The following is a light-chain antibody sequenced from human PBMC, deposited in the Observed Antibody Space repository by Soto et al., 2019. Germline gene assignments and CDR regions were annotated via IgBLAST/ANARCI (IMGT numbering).Light chain of an antibody. CDR3: RSYTSSSTLVV. V-gene: IGLV2-14*01. Sequence: QAVVTQPASVSGSPGQSITISCTGTSSDVGGYNYVSWYQQHPDKAPKLMIYDVSNRPSGVSTRFSGSKSGNTASLTISGLQAEDEADYYCRSYTSSSTLVVFAAGTKLTFL. CDR2: DVS. CDR1: SSDVGGYNY. J-gene: IGLJ2*01.